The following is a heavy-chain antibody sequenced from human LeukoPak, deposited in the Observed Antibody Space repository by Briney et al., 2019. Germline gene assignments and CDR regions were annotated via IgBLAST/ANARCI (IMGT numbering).Heavy chain of an antibody. CDR1: GGSISSYY. CDR2: IYTSGST. J-gene: IGHJ6*03. D-gene: IGHD3-16*02. Sequence: SETLSLTCTVSGGSISSYYWSWIRQPAGKGLEWIWRIYTSGSTNYNPSLKSRVTMSVDTSKNQFSLKLSSVTAADTAVYYCARDLSLDYYYYMDVWGKGTTVTVSS. V-gene: IGHV4-4*07. CDR3: ARDLSLDYYYYMDV.